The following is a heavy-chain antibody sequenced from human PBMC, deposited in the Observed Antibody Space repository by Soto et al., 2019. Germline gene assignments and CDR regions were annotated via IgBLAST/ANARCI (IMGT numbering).Heavy chain of an antibody. CDR3: AKDEGGLGTTNPY. D-gene: IGHD4-4*01. CDR2: ISGSGGST. CDR1: GFTFSSYA. V-gene: IGHV3-23*01. Sequence: GESLKISCAASGFTFSSYAMSWVRQAPGKGLEWVSAISGSGGSTYYADSVKGRFTISRDNSKNTLYLQMNSLRAEDTAVYYCAKDEGGLGTTNPYWGQGTLVTVSS. J-gene: IGHJ4*02.